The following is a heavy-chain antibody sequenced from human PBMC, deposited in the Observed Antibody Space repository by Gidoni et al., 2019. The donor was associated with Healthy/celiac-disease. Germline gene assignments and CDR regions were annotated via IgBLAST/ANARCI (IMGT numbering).Heavy chain of an antibody. J-gene: IGHJ3*02. Sequence: QVQLQASGPGLVKPSETLSLTCTVSGGSISSYYWSWIRQPPGKGLEWIGYIYYSGSTNYNPSLKSRVTISVDTSKNQFSLKLSSVTAADTAVYYCATLEEAVAGTSAFDIWGQGTMVTVSS. CDR2: IYYSGST. CDR1: GGSISSYY. V-gene: IGHV4-59*01. D-gene: IGHD6-19*01. CDR3: ATLEEAVAGTSAFDI.